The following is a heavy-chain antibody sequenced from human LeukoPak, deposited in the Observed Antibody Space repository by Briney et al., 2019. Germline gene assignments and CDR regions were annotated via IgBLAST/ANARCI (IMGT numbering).Heavy chain of an antibody. Sequence: QSGGSLRLSCAASGFTFSSYAMHWVRQAPGKGLEWVAVISYDGSNKYYADSVKGRFTISRDNAKNSLYLQMNSLRAEDTAVYYCARERAPNTVAGTFDYWGQGTLVTVSS. CDR1: GFTFSSYA. D-gene: IGHD6-19*01. CDR3: ARERAPNTVAGTFDY. CDR2: ISYDGSNK. V-gene: IGHV3-30-3*01. J-gene: IGHJ4*02.